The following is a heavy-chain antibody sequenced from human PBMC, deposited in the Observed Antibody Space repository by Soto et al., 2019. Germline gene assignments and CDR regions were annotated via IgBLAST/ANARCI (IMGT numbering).Heavy chain of an antibody. CDR2: IYFSGST. CDR1: GGSISSYY. CDR3: ARDSGFRRDGYNFFDY. V-gene: IGHV4-59*01. Sequence: ASETLSLTCTVSGGSISSYYWSWIRQPPGKGLEWIGYIYFSGSTNYNPSLKSRVTISVDTSKNQFSLKLSSVTAADTAMYYCARDSGFRRDGYNFFDYWGQGTLVTVSS. D-gene: IGHD5-12*01. J-gene: IGHJ4*02.